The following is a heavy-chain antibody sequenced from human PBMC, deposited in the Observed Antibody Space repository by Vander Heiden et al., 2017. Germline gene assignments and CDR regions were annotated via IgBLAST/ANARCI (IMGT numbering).Heavy chain of an antibody. CDR2: IFYGGSA. D-gene: IGHD3-10*01. CDR1: GCSIRSSNSY. CDR3: ARSTMVRGIIYALDV. Sequence: QVQLQESGPGLVTPAETLSLTCAVAGCSIRSSNSYWGWGREPRGKGVGWIGNIFYGGSAYYTPSLKSRVTISVDTSKNQFSLKLSSVTAADTAVYYCARSTMVRGIIYALDVWGQGTTVSVSS. V-gene: IGHV4-39*01. J-gene: IGHJ6*02.